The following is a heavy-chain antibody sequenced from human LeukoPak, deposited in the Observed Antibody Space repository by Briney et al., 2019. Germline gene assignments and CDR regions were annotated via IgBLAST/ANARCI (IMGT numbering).Heavy chain of an antibody. CDR3: ARDLGRDRYFDS. Sequence: GGSLRLSCAASGFTFSPYPMNWVRQTPGKGLEWVSYISGGSDTIHYADSVKGRFTISRDNAKNSLYLQMNSLRAEDTAVYYCARDLGRDRYFDSWGQGTLVTVSS. CDR2: ISGGSDTI. D-gene: IGHD5-24*01. J-gene: IGHJ4*02. CDR1: GFTFSPYP. V-gene: IGHV3-48*04.